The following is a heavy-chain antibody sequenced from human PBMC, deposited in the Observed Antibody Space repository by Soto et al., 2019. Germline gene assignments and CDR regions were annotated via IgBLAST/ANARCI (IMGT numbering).Heavy chain of an antibody. V-gene: IGHV1-46*01. CDR1: GYTFTSYY. J-gene: IGHJ4*02. CDR2: INLSGGSA. Sequence: VASVKVSCKASGYTFTSYYMHWVRQAPGQGLEWMGIINLSGGSASYAQTFQGRVTMTRDTSTSTVYMELSSLRSEDTAVYYCARARTSGAFEDCGQGPVVTVFS. CDR3: ARARTSGAFED. D-gene: IGHD1-26*01.